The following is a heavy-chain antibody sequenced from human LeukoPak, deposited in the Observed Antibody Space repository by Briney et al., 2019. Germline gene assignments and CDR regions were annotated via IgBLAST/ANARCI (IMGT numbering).Heavy chain of an antibody. Sequence: GGSLRLSCAASRFTFTTYWMTWVRQAPGKGLEWVANIKADGSEKYYAKSAKGRFTISRDNAKDSVYLQMNSLRAEDTAVYYCVRDPDHLRGVHFDYWGQGILVTVSS. V-gene: IGHV3-7*01. CDR1: RFTFTTYW. D-gene: IGHD3-10*01. J-gene: IGHJ4*02. CDR2: IKADGSEK. CDR3: VRDPDHLRGVHFDY.